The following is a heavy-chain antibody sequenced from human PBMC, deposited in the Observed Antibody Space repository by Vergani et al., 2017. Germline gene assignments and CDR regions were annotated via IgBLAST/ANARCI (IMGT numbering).Heavy chain of an antibody. Sequence: EAQLLESGGDLVQPGGSLRLSCAASGFTFIMHAMSWVRPAPGKGLEWVSTLSASDRRTHYADSVKGRFTISRDISKNTLFLDMNSLRPEDTAVYYCAKVGRSEVAVTFGAFDIWGQGTMVTVSS. V-gene: IGHV3-23*01. CDR1: GFTFIMHA. D-gene: IGHD6-19*01. J-gene: IGHJ3*02. CDR3: AKVGRSEVAVTFGAFDI. CDR2: LSASDRRT.